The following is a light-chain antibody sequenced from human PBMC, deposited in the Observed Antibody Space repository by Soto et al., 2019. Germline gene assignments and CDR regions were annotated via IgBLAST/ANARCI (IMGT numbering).Light chain of an antibody. CDR3: SSYTSGTNLYV. Sequence: QSALTQPASVSGSPGQSITISCTGTSSDVGGYNYVSWYQHHAGKAPRLMIYASSNRPSGVSHRFSGSRSGNTASLTISGLQAEDEADYYCSSYTSGTNLYVFGTGTKLTVL. V-gene: IGLV2-14*01. J-gene: IGLJ1*01. CDR1: SSDVGGYNY. CDR2: ASS.